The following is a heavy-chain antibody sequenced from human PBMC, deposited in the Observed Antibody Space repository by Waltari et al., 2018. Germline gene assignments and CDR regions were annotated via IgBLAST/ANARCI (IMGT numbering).Heavy chain of an antibody. V-gene: IGHV4-59*01. D-gene: IGHD3-3*01. CDR2: IYYSGST. J-gene: IGHJ6*02. Sequence: QVQLQESGPGLVKPSETLSLTCTVSGGSISSYYWSWIRQPPGKGLGWIGYIYYSGSTNYNPSLKSRVTISVDTSKNQFSLKLSSVTAADTAVYYCARARYYDFWSGYPYFYYGMDVWGQGTTVTVSS. CDR3: ARARYYDFWSGYPYFYYGMDV. CDR1: GGSISSYY.